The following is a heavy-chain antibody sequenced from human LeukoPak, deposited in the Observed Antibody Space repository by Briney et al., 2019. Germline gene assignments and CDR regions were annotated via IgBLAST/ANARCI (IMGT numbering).Heavy chain of an antibody. V-gene: IGHV4-61*02. CDR1: SGSINSGGYY. J-gene: IGHJ3*02. D-gene: IGHD5-24*01. Sequence: SETLSPTCTVSSGSINSGGYYWSWIRQPAGKGLEWIGRIYSNGNTNYSPSLKSRVTISIDTSKNQFSLRLTSVTAADTAVYYCARVYRRDVYNYDGFDIWGQGTAVTVSS. CDR3: ARVYRRDVYNYDGFDI. CDR2: IYSNGNT.